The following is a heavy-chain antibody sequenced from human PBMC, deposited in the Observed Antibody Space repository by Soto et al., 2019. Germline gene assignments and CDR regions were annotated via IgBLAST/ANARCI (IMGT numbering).Heavy chain of an antibody. CDR3: TRSIGSGGVIGGFDY. Sequence: QVQLVQSETEVKKPGSAVKVSCKASGGTFNTYAMNWVRQAPGQGLEWMGGIIPMFDTPRYASKFQGRVTITVDESTTTAYMELSSLGSDDTAVYYCTRSIGSGGVIGGFDYWGQGTLVTVSS. CDR1: GGTFNTYA. V-gene: IGHV1-69*01. J-gene: IGHJ4*02. CDR2: IIPMFDTP. D-gene: IGHD3-16*02.